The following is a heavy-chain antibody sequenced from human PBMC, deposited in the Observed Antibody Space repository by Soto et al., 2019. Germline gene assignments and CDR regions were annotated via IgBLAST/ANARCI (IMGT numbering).Heavy chain of an antibody. CDR1: GGLFSSYA. V-gene: IGHV1-69*01. CDR3: ARGGSGYVWFNEF. D-gene: IGHD3-22*01. CDR2: IIPVFDTV. Sequence: QEQLVQSGAEVKKSGSSVKVSCKDTGGLFSSYAVSWVRQAPGQGLEWMGGIIPVFDTVYYAQKCQGRVTITAEESTNTAYMELSSLRSEDTAMYYCARGGSGYVWFNEFWGQGTLVTVSS. J-gene: IGHJ4*02.